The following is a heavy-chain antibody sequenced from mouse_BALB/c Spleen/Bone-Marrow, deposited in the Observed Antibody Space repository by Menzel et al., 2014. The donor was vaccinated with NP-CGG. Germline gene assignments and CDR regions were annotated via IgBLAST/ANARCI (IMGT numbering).Heavy chain of an antibody. Sequence: VQLQQSGAELVRPGTSVKVSCKASGYAFTNYLIGWVKQRPGQGLEWIGVINPGSGGTNYNEKFKGKATLTADKSSSTAYVQLSSLTSDDSAVYFCARGDYRSYYFDYWGQGTTLTVSS. CDR1: GYAFTNYL. V-gene: IGHV1-54*01. D-gene: IGHD2-14*01. CDR2: INPGSGGT. J-gene: IGHJ2*01. CDR3: ARGDYRSYYFDY.